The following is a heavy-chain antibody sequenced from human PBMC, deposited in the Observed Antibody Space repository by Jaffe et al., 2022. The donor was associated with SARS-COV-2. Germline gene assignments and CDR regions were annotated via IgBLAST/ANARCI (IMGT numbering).Heavy chain of an antibody. CDR3: ARSEGVRYFDWLLRWPFDI. V-gene: IGHV3-30-3*01. Sequence: QVQLVESGGGVVQPGRSLRLSCAASGFTFSSYAMHWVRQAPGKGLEWVAVISYDGSNKYYADSVKGRFTISRDNSKNTLYLQMNSLRAEDTAVYYCARSEGVRYFDWLLRWPFDIWGQGTMVTVSS. CDR2: ISYDGSNK. CDR1: GFTFSSYA. D-gene: IGHD3-9*01. J-gene: IGHJ3*02.